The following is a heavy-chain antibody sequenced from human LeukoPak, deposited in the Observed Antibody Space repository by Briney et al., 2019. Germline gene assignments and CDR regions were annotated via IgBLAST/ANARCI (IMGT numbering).Heavy chain of an antibody. V-gene: IGHV1-8*02. CDR2: ISTYSGYT. Sequence: ASVKVSCKASGYTFTTYGVSWVRQGPGQGLEWMGWISTYSGYTDYPQKVQGRVTMTRNTSISTAYMELSSLRSEDTAVYYCAKYGSGSYGSHWGQGTLVTVSS. CDR3: AKYGSGSYGSH. CDR1: GYTFTTYG. J-gene: IGHJ4*02. D-gene: IGHD3-10*01.